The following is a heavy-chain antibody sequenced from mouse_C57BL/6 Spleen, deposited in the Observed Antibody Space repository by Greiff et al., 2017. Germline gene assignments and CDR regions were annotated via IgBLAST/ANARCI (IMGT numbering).Heavy chain of an antibody. CDR2: INYDGSST. CDR3: ARDRKLRTDWYFDV. Sequence: EVHLVESEGGLVQPGSSMKLSCTASGFTFSDYYMAWVRQVPEKGLEWVANINYDGSSTYYLDSLKSRFIISRDNAKNILYLQMSSLKSEDTATYYCARDRKLRTDWYFDVWGTGTTVTVSS. J-gene: IGHJ1*03. D-gene: IGHD5-5*01. V-gene: IGHV5-16*01. CDR1: GFTFSDYY.